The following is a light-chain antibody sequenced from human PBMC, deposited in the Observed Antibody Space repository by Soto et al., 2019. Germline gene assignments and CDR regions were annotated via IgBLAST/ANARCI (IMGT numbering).Light chain of an antibody. CDR2: GAS. V-gene: IGKV3-15*01. Sequence: EIVMTQSPATLSGSAGERATLPWRASQSVSSNLAWYQQKNVQAPSLLIYGASTRATGTPARFSGSGSGTEFNLTISSLQSEDFAVYYCQQYIRWPLTFGGGTKVDIK. J-gene: IGKJ4*01. CDR3: QQYIRWPLT. CDR1: QSVSSN.